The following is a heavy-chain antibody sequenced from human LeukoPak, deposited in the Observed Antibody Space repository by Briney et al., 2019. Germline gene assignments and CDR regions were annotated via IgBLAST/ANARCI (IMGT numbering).Heavy chain of an antibody. Sequence: GGSLRLSCAASGFTFSSYAMSWVRQAPGMGLEWVSAISGSGGSTYYADSVKGRFTISRDNSKNTLYVQMNSLRAEDTAVYYCAKHYYDGSGYLVDYWGQGTLVTVSS. D-gene: IGHD3-22*01. J-gene: IGHJ4*02. CDR1: GFTFSSYA. CDR3: AKHYYDGSGYLVDY. V-gene: IGHV3-23*01. CDR2: ISGSGGST.